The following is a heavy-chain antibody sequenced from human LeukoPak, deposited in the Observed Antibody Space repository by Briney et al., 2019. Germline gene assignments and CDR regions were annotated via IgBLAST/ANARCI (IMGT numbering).Heavy chain of an antibody. CDR1: GFTVSSTY. J-gene: IGHJ4*02. D-gene: IGHD6-6*01. V-gene: IGHV3-53*01. CDR2: TYSDVNT. CDR3: AKDLSMVYSSSKFDY. Sequence: GGSLRLSCAASGFTVSSTYMSWVRQAPGKGLEWVSITYSDVNTNYADSVKGRFTISRDNSKNTLSLRMNSLRAEDTAVYYCAKDLSMVYSSSKFDYWGQGTLVTVSS.